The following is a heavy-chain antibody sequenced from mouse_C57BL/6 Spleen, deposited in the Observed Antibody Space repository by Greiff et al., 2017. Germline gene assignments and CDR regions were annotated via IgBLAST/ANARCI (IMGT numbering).Heavy chain of an antibody. CDR2: IDPSTGGT. CDR1: GYTFTDYE. CDR3: SDYDGSSKDY. V-gene: IGHV1-15*01. D-gene: IGHD1-1*01. Sequence: VQLQQSGAELVRPGASVTLSCKASGYTFTDYEMHWVKQTPVHGLEWIGAIDPSTGGTAYNQKFKGKAILTADKASSTAYMELRSLTSEDSAVXYCSDYDGSSKDYWGQGTTLTVSS. J-gene: IGHJ2*01.